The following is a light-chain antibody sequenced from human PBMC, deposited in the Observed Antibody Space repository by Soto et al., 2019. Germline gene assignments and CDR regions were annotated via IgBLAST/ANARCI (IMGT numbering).Light chain of an antibody. J-gene: IGKJ4*01. CDR1: HSISKS. CDR3: QQYLRYPIT. Sequence: DIQMTQSPSILSASIGDRVTITCRASHSISKSLAWYQQKPGRAPKFLIYDASTLETGVPSRFSGSGSGAEFSLTISSLQSDDFATYYCQQYLRYPITFGGGTKVDI. V-gene: IGKV1-5*03. CDR2: DAS.